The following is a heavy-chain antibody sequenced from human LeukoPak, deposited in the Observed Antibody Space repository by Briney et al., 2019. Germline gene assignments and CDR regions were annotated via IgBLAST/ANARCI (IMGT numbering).Heavy chain of an antibody. CDR1: GFTFSSYD. CDR2: ISGSGGST. V-gene: IGHV3-23*01. J-gene: IGHJ4*02. Sequence: GGSLRLSCAASGFTFSSYDMSWVRQAPGKGLEWVSAISGSGGSTYYADSVKGRFTISRDNSKNTLYLQMNSLRAEDTAVYYCARGSTMVREIDYWGQGPLVTVSS. D-gene: IGHD3-10*01. CDR3: ARGSTMVREIDY.